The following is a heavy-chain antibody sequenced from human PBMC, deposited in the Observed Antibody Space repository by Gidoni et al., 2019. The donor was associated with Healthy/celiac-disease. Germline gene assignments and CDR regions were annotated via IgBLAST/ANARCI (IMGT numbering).Heavy chain of an antibody. J-gene: IGHJ4*02. CDR1: GFTFSSYG. V-gene: IGHV3-33*01. CDR2: IWYDGSNK. D-gene: IGHD6-19*01. CDR3: ARDGVAVAGRGYYFDY. Sequence: QVQLVESGGGVVQPGRSLRLSCAASGFTFSSYGMHWVRQAPGKGLEWVAVIWYDGSNKYYADSVKGRFTISRDNSKNTLYLQMNSLRAEDTAVYYCARDGVAVAGRGYYFDYWGQGTLVTVSS.